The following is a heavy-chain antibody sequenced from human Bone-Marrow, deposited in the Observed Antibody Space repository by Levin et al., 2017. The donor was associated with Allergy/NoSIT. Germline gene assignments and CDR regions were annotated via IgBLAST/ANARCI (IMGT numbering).Heavy chain of an antibody. J-gene: IGHJ4*02. CDR1: GFPFSHYW. D-gene: IGHD6-19*01. CDR2: INTEGSVA. CDR3: TRLRAVAGNDY. V-gene: IGHV3-74*01. Sequence: GGSLRLSCAASGFPFSHYWMHWVRQAPGKGLVWVSRINTEGSVATYADSVKGRFTIYRDNAKNTLDLQMNSLRVEDTAVYYCTRLRAVAGNDYWGQGTLVTVSS.